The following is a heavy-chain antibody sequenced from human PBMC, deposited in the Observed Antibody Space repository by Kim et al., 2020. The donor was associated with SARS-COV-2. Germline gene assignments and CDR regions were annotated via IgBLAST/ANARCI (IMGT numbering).Heavy chain of an antibody. CDR1: GFTFGDYA. J-gene: IGHJ4*02. V-gene: IGHV3-49*03. Sequence: GGSLRLSCTASGFTFGDYAMSWFRQAPGKGLEWVGFIRSKAYGGTTEYAASVKGRFTISRDDSKSIAYLQMNSLKTEDTAVYYCTRTRGYSYGFMVHDYWGQGTLVTVSS. D-gene: IGHD5-18*01. CDR2: IRSKAYGGTT. CDR3: TRTRGYSYGFMVHDY.